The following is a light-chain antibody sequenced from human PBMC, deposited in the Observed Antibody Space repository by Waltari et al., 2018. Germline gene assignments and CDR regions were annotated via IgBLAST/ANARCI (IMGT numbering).Light chain of an antibody. V-gene: IGLV2-11*01. CDR3: CSYAGSYTYV. CDR2: DVN. Sequence: QSALTQPPSVSGSPGQSVTIPCTGTSSDFGCYNFVSWYQQHPDKAPKLLIYDVNKRPSGVPDRFSGSKSGNTASLTISGLQGEDEADYYCCSYAGSYTYVFGTGTKVTAL. J-gene: IGLJ1*01. CDR1: SSDFGCYNF.